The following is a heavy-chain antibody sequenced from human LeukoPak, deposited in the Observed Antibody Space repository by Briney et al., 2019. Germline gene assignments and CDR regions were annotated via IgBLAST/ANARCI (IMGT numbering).Heavy chain of an antibody. CDR3: ARTITWIQLTVEGDFVY. CDR2: INPNSGGT. V-gene: IGHV1-2*02. CDR1: GYTFTGYY. Sequence: GASVKVSCKASGYTFTGYYMHWVRQAPGQGLEWMGWINPNSGGTNYAQKFQGRVTMTRDTSISTAYMELSRLRSDDTAVYYCARTITWIQLTVEGDFVYWGQGTLVTVSS. D-gene: IGHD5-18*01. J-gene: IGHJ4*02.